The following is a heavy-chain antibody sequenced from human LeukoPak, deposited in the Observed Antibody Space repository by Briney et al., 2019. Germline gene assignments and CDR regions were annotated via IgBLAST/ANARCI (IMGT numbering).Heavy chain of an antibody. CDR1: GFSMTAYY. V-gene: IGHV4-4*09. CDR3: ATQNYDYPDY. Sequence: SETLSLTCAVSGFSMTAYYWSWIRQPPGKGPEWIGYISTSGSTNYNPSLKSRVTMSVDTSKNYFSLKLNSVTAADTAFYYCATQNYDYPDYWGQGTLVTVSS. CDR2: ISTSGST. D-gene: IGHD3-16*01. J-gene: IGHJ4*02.